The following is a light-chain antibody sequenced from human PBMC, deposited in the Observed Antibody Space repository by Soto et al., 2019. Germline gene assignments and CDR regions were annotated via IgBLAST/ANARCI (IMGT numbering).Light chain of an antibody. CDR2: DVS. CDR3: SSYTSSRTRV. CDR1: SSYVGGYNY. Sequence: QSALTQPASVSGSPGQSITISCTGTSSYVGGYNYVSWYQQHPGKATKLMIYDVSNRPSGVSNRFSGSKSGNTASLTISGLQAEDEDDYYCSSYTSSRTRVFGTGTKVTVL. V-gene: IGLV2-14*01. J-gene: IGLJ1*01.